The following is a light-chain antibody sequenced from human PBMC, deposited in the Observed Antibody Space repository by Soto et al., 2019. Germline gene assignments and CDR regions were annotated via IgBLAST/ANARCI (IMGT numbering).Light chain of an antibody. Sequence: DIVMTQSPDSLAVSLGARATINCKASHSVLYSSNNEHSLAWYQQKPGQPPKLLIYWASTRESGVPDRFSGSGSGTDFTLTISSLQAEDVAVYYCQQYYSTPLTFGGGTKVDIK. CDR2: WAS. J-gene: IGKJ4*01. CDR3: QQYYSTPLT. V-gene: IGKV4-1*01. CDR1: HSVLYSSNNEHS.